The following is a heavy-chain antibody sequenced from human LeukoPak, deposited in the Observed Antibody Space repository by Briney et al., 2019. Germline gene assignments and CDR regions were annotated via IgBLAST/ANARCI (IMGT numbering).Heavy chain of an antibody. J-gene: IGHJ4*02. Sequence: ASVKVSCKASGYTFTGYYMHWVRQAPGQGLEWMGWINPNSGGTNYAQKFQGRVTMTRDTSISTAYMELSRLRSDDTAAYYCARGRGRGCGGDCYSFGFDYWGQGTLVTVSS. V-gene: IGHV1-2*02. D-gene: IGHD2-21*02. CDR2: INPNSGGT. CDR3: ARGRGRGCGGDCYSFGFDY. CDR1: GYTFTGYY.